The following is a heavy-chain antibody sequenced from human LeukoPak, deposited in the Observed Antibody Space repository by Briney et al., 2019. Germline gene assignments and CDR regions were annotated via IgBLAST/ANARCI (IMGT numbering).Heavy chain of an antibody. V-gene: IGHV5-51*01. CDR1: GYSFTTYW. J-gene: IGHJ6*02. CDR3: ARQGIAVAGTGYYYYGMDV. D-gene: IGHD6-19*01. Sequence: GESLKISCQGSGYSFTTYWIGWVRQMPGKGLEWMGIIYPGDSDTRYSPSFQGQVTISADKSISTAYLQWSSLKASDTAMYYCARQGIAVAGTGYYYYGMDVWGQGTTVTVSS. CDR2: IYPGDSDT.